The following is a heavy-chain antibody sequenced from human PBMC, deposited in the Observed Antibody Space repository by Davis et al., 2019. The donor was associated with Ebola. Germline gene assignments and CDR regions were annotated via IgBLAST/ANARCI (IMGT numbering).Heavy chain of an antibody. D-gene: IGHD1-20*01. J-gene: IGHJ5*02. CDR1: GGSISSYY. V-gene: IGHV4-59*01. CDR2: IYYSGST. CDR3: ARRITGILEEWENWFDP. Sequence: MPSETLSLTCTVSGGSISSYYWSWIRQPPGKGLEWIGYIYYSGSTNYNPSLKSRVTISVDTSKNQFSLKLSSVTAADTAVYYCARRITGILEEWENWFDPWGQGTLVTVSS.